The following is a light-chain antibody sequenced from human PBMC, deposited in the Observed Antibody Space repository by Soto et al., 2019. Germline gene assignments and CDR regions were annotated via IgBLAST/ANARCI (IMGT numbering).Light chain of an antibody. V-gene: IGKV1-39*01. CDR3: QLSYSSPFT. Sequence: DIQMTPSPSSLSASVGDRVTITCRASQRISNFLNWYQQKVGTAPKVLIYDASALRSGVPSRFSGSGSGTDFTLTIDSLQPEDFATYYCQLSYSSPFTFGPGTKVDIK. CDR2: DAS. CDR1: QRISNF. J-gene: IGKJ3*01.